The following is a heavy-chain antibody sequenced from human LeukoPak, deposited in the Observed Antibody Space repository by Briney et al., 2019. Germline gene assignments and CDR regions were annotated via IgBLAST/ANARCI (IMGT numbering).Heavy chain of an antibody. D-gene: IGHD2-15*01. V-gene: IGHV1-69*13. CDR1: GYTFTSYG. Sequence: SVKVSCKASGYTFTSYGISWVRQAPGQGLEWMGGIIPIFGTANYAQKFQGRVTITADESTSTAYMELSSLRSEDTAVYYCASNWGGYCSGGSCYFNGWFDPWGQGTLVTVSS. CDR2: IIPIFGTA. J-gene: IGHJ5*02. CDR3: ASNWGGYCSGGSCYFNGWFDP.